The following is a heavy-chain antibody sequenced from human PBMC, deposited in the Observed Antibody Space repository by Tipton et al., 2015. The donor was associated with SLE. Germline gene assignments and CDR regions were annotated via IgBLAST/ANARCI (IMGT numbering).Heavy chain of an antibody. Sequence: TLSLTCNVSGDSINSGRFYWNWIRQHPGKGLEWIGLIHHSGGTFYNPSLKSRVTMSVDMSKNQIFLKMTSVTAADSAVYFCARVWLNNAFDIWGQGTRVTVSS. CDR2: IHHSGGT. CDR3: ARVWLNNAFDI. J-gene: IGHJ3*02. CDR1: GDSINSGRFY. V-gene: IGHV4-31*03. D-gene: IGHD2/OR15-2a*01.